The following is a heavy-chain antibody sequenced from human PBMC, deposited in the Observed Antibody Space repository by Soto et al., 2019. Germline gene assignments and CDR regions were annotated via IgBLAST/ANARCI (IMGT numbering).Heavy chain of an antibody. V-gene: IGHV4-30-4*01. J-gene: IGHJ4*02. CDR2: IYYSGST. Sequence: SETLSLTCTVSGGSISSGDYYWSWIRQPPGKGLEWIGYIYYSGSTYYNPSLKSRVTISVDTSKNQFSLKLSSVTAADTAVYYCARGSLNSIADRRYFDYWGQGPLATAPQ. D-gene: IGHD6-6*01. CDR1: GGSISSGDYY. CDR3: ARGSLNSIADRRYFDY.